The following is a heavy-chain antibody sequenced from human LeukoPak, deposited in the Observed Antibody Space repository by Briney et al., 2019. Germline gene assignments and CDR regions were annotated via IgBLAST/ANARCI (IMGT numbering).Heavy chain of an antibody. V-gene: IGHV1-18*01. D-gene: IGHD6-19*01. Sequence: ASVKVSCKASGYTFTSYGISWVRQAPGQGLEWMGWISAYNGSTNYAQKLQGRVTMTTDTSTSTAYMELRSLRSDDTAVYYCARDGGQWPTAYYFDYWGQGTLVTVSS. CDR1: GYTFTSYG. CDR2: ISAYNGST. J-gene: IGHJ4*02. CDR3: ARDGGQWPTAYYFDY.